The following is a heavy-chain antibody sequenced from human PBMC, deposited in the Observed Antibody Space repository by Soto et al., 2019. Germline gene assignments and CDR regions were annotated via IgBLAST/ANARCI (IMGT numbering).Heavy chain of an antibody. CDR3: ASPRVQVDGSGSAQGHFLSFYGMDV. J-gene: IGHJ6*02. D-gene: IGHD3-10*01. CDR1: GGTFSSYA. V-gene: IGHV1-69*13. Sequence: ASVKVSCKASGGTFSSYAISWVRQAPGQGLEWMGGIIPIFGTANYAQKFQGRVTITADESTSTAYMELSSLRSEDTAVYYCASPRVQVDGSGSAQGHFLSFYGMDVWGQGTTVTVSS. CDR2: IIPIFGTA.